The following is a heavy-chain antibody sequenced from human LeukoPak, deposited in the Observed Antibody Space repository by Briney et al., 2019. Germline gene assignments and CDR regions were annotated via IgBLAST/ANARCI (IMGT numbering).Heavy chain of an antibody. CDR1: GFTFSSYA. D-gene: IGHD3-22*01. CDR3: ARGYYYDSSGYPVDY. Sequence: GSLRLSCAASGFTFSSYAMHWVRQAPGKGLEWVAVISYDGSNKYYADSVKGRFTISRDNSKNTLYLQMNSLRAEDTAVYYCARGYYYDSSGYPVDYWGQGTLVTVSS. J-gene: IGHJ4*02. V-gene: IGHV3-30-3*01. CDR2: ISYDGSNK.